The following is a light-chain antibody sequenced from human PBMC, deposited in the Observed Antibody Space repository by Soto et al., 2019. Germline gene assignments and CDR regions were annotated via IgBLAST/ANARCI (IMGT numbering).Light chain of an antibody. CDR3: QRGGKWPWLT. CDR2: DAS. CDR1: QTVNNY. V-gene: IGKV3-11*01. Sequence: EIVLKQSPGTLSLSPGERATLSCRASQTVNNYLAWYQQKPGQAPRLVIYDASNRATGIPARFSGSGSVTDFTLTISSLEREDLAVYYGQRGGKWPWLTVAGGTGVGIK. J-gene: IGKJ4*01.